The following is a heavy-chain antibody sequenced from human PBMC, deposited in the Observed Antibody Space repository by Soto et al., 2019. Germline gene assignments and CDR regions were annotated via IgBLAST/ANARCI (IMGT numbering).Heavy chain of an antibody. V-gene: IGHV4-30-4*02. D-gene: IGHD2-2*03. J-gene: IGHJ6*02. CDR2: IYYSGST. Sequence: PSDTLSLTCTVSDGSISSGDYYWCWIRQPPWKGLEWIGYIYYSGSTYYNPSLKSRVTISVDTSKNQFSLKLSSVTAADTAVYYCARVSGYCSSTSCYWGYYGMDVWGQGXTVTVYS. CDR3: ARVSGYCSSTSCYWGYYGMDV. CDR1: DGSISSGDYY.